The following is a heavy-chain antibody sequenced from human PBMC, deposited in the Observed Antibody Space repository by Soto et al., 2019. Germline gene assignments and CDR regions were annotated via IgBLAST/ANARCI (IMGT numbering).Heavy chain of an antibody. Sequence: GGSLRLSCAASGFTFSDYYMSWIRQAPGKGLEWVSYISSSSSYTNYADSVKGRFTISRDNAKNSLYLQMNSLRAEDTAVYYCARSSYDPVVTAIPSGAFDIWGQGTMVTVSS. CDR2: ISSSSSYT. D-gene: IGHD2-21*02. CDR3: ARSSYDPVVTAIPSGAFDI. J-gene: IGHJ3*02. CDR1: GFTFSDYY. V-gene: IGHV3-11*06.